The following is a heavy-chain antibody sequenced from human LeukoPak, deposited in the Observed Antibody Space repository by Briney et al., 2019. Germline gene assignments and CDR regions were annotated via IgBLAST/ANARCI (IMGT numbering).Heavy chain of an antibody. CDR3: ARTDYYYYMDV. Sequence: SETLSFTCTGSGGSISSYYWSWIRQPPGKGLEWIGYIYYSGSTNYNPSLKSRVTISVDTSKNQFSLKLSSVTAADTAVYYCARTDYYYYMDVWGKGTTVTISS. V-gene: IGHV4-59*01. CDR2: IYYSGST. J-gene: IGHJ6*03. CDR1: GGSISSYY.